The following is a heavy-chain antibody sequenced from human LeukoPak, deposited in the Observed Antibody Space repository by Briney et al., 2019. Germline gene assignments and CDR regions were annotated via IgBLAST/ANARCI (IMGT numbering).Heavy chain of an antibody. CDR3: ARDPRYCSVTSCPDAFDI. D-gene: IGHD2-2*01. Sequence: GGSLILSCAASGFTFSSYAMHWVRQAPGKGLEWVAVISYEGRNKYDVDSVKGRFTSASENSKNTLYLQMNSLRAEDTAVYYCARDPRYCSVTSCPDAFDIWGQGTMVTVSS. CDR1: GFTFSSYA. CDR2: ISYEGRNK. J-gene: IGHJ3*02. V-gene: IGHV3-30*04.